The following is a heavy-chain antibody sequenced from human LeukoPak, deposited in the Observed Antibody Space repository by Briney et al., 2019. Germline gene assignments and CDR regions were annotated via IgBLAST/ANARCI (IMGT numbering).Heavy chain of an antibody. V-gene: IGHV3-73*01. D-gene: IGHD6-19*01. CDR3: AREGSGWYTDY. J-gene: IGHJ4*02. CDR2: IRSKVSAYAT. CDR1: GFTFSGSA. Sequence: GGSLKLSCAASGFTFSGSAIHWVRQASGKGLEWVGLIRSKVSAYATVYAASVRGRFTISRDDSKNTAYLQMNSLKTEDTAMYYCAREGSGWYTDYWGQGTLVTVSP.